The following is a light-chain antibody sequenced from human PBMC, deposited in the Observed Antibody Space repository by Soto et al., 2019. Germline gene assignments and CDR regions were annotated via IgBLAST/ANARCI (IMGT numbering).Light chain of an antibody. CDR2: TAS. CDR1: QRISSY. Sequence: IPMIQSPSSLSASVGDRVTITCRASQRISSYLNWYQHRPGKAPKLLSYTASSLESGVPSRCSGSGSGTEFTLTISSLQPDDFATYYCQHYNGSFGQGTKVDI. V-gene: IGKV1-5*03. J-gene: IGKJ1*01. CDR3: QHYNGS.